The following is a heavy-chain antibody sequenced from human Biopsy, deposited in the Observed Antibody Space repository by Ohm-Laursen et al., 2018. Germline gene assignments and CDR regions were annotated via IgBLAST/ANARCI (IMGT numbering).Heavy chain of an antibody. CDR3: ATKLTGYFHH. CDR1: GGTFSNYC. V-gene: IGHV1-69*06. D-gene: IGHD3-9*01. CDR2: NIPILGTG. J-gene: IGHJ1*01. Sequence: SVKVSCKAPGGTFSNYCVNWVRQAPGQGLEWLGGNIPILGTGNYAQKFQDRVKVAADTSTSTATMELRSLRSDDTAVYYCATKLTGYFHHWGQGTLVIVSS.